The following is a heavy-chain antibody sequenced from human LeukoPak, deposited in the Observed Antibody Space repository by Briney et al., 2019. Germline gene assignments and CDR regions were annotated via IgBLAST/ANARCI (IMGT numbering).Heavy chain of an antibody. CDR2: INHSGST. CDR3: ARDQGGSYYYYFDY. D-gene: IGHD1-26*01. CDR1: GGSFSGYY. V-gene: IGHV4-34*01. J-gene: IGHJ4*02. Sequence: SETLSLTCAVYGGSFSGYYWSWIRQPPGKGLEWIGEINHSGSTNYNPSLKSRVTISVDTSKNQFSLKLSSVTAADRAVYYCARDQGGSYYYYFDYWGQGTLVTVSS.